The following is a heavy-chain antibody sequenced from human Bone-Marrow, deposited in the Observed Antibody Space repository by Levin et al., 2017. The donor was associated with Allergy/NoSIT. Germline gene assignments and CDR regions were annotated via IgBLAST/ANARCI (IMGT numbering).Heavy chain of an antibody. CDR2: ISYDGSRQ. J-gene: IGHJ4*02. Sequence: GESLKISCAASGFTLSSYGIHWVRQAPGKGLEWVAYISYDGSRQYYGLSVKGRFTASRDRSQTLYLQMNSLRFEDTAVYHCAREIGYASTWFDYWGQGTLVTVSS. D-gene: IGHD2-2*01. V-gene: IGHV3-30*03. CDR3: AREIGYASTWFDY. CDR1: GFTLSSYG.